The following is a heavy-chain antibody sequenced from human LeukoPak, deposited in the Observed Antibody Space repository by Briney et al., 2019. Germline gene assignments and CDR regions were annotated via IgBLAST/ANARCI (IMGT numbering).Heavy chain of an antibody. J-gene: IGHJ5*02. D-gene: IGHD3-22*01. CDR1: GGSISSTGYY. CDR2: ISYSGST. CDR3: AAYYYDSSGYFA. V-gene: IGHV4-39*01. Sequence: SETLSLTCTVSGGSISSTGYYWGWLRQPPGKGLEWIGSISYSGSTYYNPSLKSRVTISVDTSRSHFSLRLTSVAAADTAVYYCAAYYYDSSGYFACGQGTLVTVSS.